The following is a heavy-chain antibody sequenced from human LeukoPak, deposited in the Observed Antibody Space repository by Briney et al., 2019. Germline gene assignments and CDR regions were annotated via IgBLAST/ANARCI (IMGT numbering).Heavy chain of an antibody. CDR3: ARDLIRSYYDSSGYSQ. CDR1: GGTFSSYA. CDR2: ISAYNGNT. D-gene: IGHD3-22*01. V-gene: IGHV1-18*01. Sequence: GASVKVSCKASGGTFSSYAISWVRQAPGQGLEWMGWISAYNGNTNYAQKLQGRVTMTTDTSTSTAYMELRSLRSDDTAVYYCARDLIRSYYDSSGYSQWGQGTLVTVSS. J-gene: IGHJ4*02.